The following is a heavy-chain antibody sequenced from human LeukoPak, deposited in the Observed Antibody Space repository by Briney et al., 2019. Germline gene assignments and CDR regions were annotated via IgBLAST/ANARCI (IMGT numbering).Heavy chain of an antibody. CDR3: ARSGAYSGYGSYYFNY. CDR1: GYTFTSYG. J-gene: IGHJ4*02. D-gene: IGHD5-12*01. Sequence: ASVKVSCKASGYTFTSYGISWVRQAPGQGLEWMGWISAYNGNTNYAQKLQGRVTITRNTSISTAYMELSSLRSEDTAVYYCARSGAYSGYGSYYFNYWGQGTLVTVSS. CDR2: ISAYNGNT. V-gene: IGHV1-18*01.